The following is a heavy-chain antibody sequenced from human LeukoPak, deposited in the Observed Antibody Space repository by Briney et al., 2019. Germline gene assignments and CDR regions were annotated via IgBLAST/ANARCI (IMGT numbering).Heavy chain of an antibody. CDR3: AKDISTTGTMYGMDV. J-gene: IGHJ6*02. D-gene: IGHD1-1*01. CDR2: ISWNSGSI. CDR1: GFTFDDYA. V-gene: IGHV3-9*01. Sequence: GRSLRLSCAASGFTFDDYAMHWVRQAPGKGPEWVSGISWNSGSIGYADSVKGRFTISRDNAKNSLYLQMNSLRAEDTALYYCAKDISTTGTMYGMDVWGQGTTVTVSS.